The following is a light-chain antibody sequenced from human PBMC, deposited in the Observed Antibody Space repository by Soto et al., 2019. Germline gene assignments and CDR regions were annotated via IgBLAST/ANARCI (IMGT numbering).Light chain of an antibody. J-gene: IGKJ5*01. CDR3: QQSYSTPPTT. CDR2: AAS. Sequence: DIQMTQSPSSLSASVGDRVTITCRASQSISSYLNWYQQKPGKAPKLLIYAASSLQSGVPSRFSGRGSGTDFTLTISSLQPEDFATYYCQQSYSTPPTTFGQETRLEIK. CDR1: QSISSY. V-gene: IGKV1-39*01.